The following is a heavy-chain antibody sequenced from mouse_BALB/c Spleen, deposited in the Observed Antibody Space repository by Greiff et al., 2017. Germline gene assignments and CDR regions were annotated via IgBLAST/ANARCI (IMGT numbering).Heavy chain of an antibody. CDR2: ISSGSSTI. J-gene: IGHJ3*01. CDR3: ARASSYDWFAY. Sequence: EVKVVESGGGLVQPGGSRKLSCAASGFTFSSFGMHWVRQAPEKGLEWVAYISSGSSTIYYADTVKGRFTISRDNPKNTLFLQMTSLRSEDTAMYYCARASSYDWFAYWGQGTLVTVSA. V-gene: IGHV5-17*02. D-gene: IGHD1-1*01. CDR1: GFTFSSFG.